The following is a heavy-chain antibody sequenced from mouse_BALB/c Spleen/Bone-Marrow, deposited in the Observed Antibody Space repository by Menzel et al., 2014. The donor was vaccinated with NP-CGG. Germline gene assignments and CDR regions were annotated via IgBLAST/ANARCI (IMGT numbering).Heavy chain of an antibody. V-gene: IGHV1-63*01. D-gene: IGHD1-2*01. CDR1: GYAFTNYW. CDR3: ARPQFISGRYNAMDY. Sequence: QVQLKESGAELVRPGTSVKISCKASGYAFTNYWLDWVKQSPGHGLEWIGDIYPGSGNTYFNEKFKGKATLTADKSSSTAYMQLSSLTSEDSAVYFCARPQFISGRYNAMDYWGQGTSVTVSS. J-gene: IGHJ4*01. CDR2: IYPGSGNT.